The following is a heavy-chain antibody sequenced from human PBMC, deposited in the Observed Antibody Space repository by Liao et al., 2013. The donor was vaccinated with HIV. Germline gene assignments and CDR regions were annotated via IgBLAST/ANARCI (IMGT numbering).Heavy chain of an antibody. CDR3: ARGETVYPY. Sequence: QVQLQESGSGRVKPSEILSLTCIVSGGSISSYSWNWIRQPPGKGLEWIGSISYSGNTNYNPFLTSRVTLSVDTSRNQVSLRLNSVTAADTAVYYCARGETVYPYWGQGTLVTVSS. V-gene: IGHV4-59*01. J-gene: IGHJ4*02. D-gene: IGHD3-16*02. CDR1: GGSISSYS. CDR2: ISYSGNT.